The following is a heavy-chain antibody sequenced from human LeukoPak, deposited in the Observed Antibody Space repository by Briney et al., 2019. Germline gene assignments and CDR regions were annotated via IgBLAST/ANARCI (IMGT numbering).Heavy chain of an antibody. CDR2: IRSSCSTI. D-gene: IGHD4-17*01. V-gene: IGHV3-11*04. Sequence: GGSLRLSCAASGFTFSDYYESWIRQAPGEGREWVSYIRSSCSTIYYADSVKGRFTISRDNAKNSLYLQMNNLRDEDTAVYYCARCHGDFYYYYGMDVWGQGTTVTVSS. CDR3: ARCHGDFYYYYGMDV. CDR1: GFTFSDYY. J-gene: IGHJ6*02.